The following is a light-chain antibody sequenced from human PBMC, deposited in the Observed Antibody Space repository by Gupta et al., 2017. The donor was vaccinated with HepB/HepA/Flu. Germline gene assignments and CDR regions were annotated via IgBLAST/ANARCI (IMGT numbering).Light chain of an antibody. CDR3: CSYAGSYIYV. CDR1: SSDVGGHNY. V-gene: IGLV2-11*01. CDR2: DVT. J-gene: IGLJ1*01. Sequence: QSALTQHRSVSGSPGQSVTISCTGTSSDVGGHNYVSWYQQHPGKAPKLTIYDVTKRPSGVPDRFSGSKSGKTASLTISGLQADDEADYYCCSYAGSYIYVFGTGTKVTVL.